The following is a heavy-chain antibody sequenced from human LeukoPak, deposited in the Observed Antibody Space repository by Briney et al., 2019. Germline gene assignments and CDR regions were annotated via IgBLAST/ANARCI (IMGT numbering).Heavy chain of an antibody. V-gene: IGHV3-23*01. D-gene: IGHD6-19*01. CDR2: ISGSGGST. CDR1: GFTFSSYG. Sequence: GGSLRLSCAASGFTFSSYGMHWVRQAPGKGLEWVSGISGSGGSTYYADSVKGRFTISRDNSKNTMYMQMNSLRAEDTAVYYCAKDRIAVAAATPDYWGQGALVTVSS. J-gene: IGHJ4*02. CDR3: AKDRIAVAAATPDY.